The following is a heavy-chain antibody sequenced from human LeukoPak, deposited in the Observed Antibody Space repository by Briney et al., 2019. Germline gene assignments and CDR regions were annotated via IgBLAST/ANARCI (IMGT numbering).Heavy chain of an antibody. J-gene: IGHJ6*03. CDR3: ARSWGGSSSSTALRYYYYYMDV. Sequence: PSETLSLTCTVYGASFSDYNRTWIRQSPGKGLEWIGEVTHSGSTYYNPSLKSRVTISVDTSKNQFSLKLSSVTAADTAVYYCARSWGGSSSSTALRYYYYYMDVWGKGTTVTVSS. CDR2: VTHSGST. D-gene: IGHD6-6*01. CDR1: GASFSDYN. V-gene: IGHV4-34*01.